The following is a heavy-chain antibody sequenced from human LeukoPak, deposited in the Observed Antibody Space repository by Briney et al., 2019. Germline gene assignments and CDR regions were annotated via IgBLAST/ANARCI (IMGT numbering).Heavy chain of an antibody. CDR1: RFTLSSYV. CDR2: ISSSGSTI. CDR3: ARDHSGGRRAKGRQVGYGMDV. Sequence: GGCLRLSRVPSRFTLSSYVMNWVRQAPGGGVGWVSYISSSGSTIYSADSAKGRVTITRGNTKTTVYLQKNRLRAEDTVVYYGARDHSGGRRAKGRQVGYGMDVWGQGTTVTVSS. J-gene: IGHJ6*02. V-gene: IGHV3-48*03. D-gene: IGHD1-26*01.